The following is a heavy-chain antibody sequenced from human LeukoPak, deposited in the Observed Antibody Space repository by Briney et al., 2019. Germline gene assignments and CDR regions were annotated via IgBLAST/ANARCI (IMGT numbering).Heavy chain of an antibody. CDR1: GYTFTGYY. Sequence: ASVKVSCKASGYTFTGYYMHWVRQAPGQGLEWMGWINPNSGGTNYAQKFQGRVTMTRDTSIGTAYMELSRLRSDDTAVYYCARATTVTRYYFDYWGQGTLVTVSS. CDR2: INPNSGGT. D-gene: IGHD4-17*01. CDR3: ARATTVTRYYFDY. V-gene: IGHV1-2*02. J-gene: IGHJ4*02.